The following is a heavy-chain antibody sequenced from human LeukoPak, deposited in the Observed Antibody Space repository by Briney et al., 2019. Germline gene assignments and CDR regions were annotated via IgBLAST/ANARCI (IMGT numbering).Heavy chain of an antibody. Sequence: SETLSLTCTVSGGSISSYYWSWIRQPPGKGLEWIGEINHSGSTNYNPSLKRRVTISVDTSKNQSSLKLSSVTAADTAVYYCARWASPIVVVPAAIGYYYYYMDVWGKGTTVTVSS. D-gene: IGHD2-2*02. CDR2: INHSGST. CDR1: GGSISSYY. J-gene: IGHJ6*03. V-gene: IGHV4-34*01. CDR3: ARWASPIVVVPAAIGYYYYYMDV.